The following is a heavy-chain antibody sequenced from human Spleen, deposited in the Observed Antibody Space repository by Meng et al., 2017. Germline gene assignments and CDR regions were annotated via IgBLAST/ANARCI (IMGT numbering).Heavy chain of an antibody. D-gene: IGHD4-11*01. CDR1: GGSFSDYY. J-gene: IGHJ4*02. V-gene: IGHV4-34*01. CDR3: ARGPTTMAHDFDY. CDR2: INHSGST. Sequence: QVQLKEWGAGLLKPSETLSLTCVVSGGSFSDYYWSLIRQPPGKGLEWIGEINHSGSTNYNPSLESRATISVDTSQNNLSLKLSSVTAADSAVYYCARGPTTMAHDFDYWGQGTLVTVSS.